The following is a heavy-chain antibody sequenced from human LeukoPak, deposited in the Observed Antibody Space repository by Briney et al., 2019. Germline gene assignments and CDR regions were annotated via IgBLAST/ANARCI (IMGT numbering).Heavy chain of an antibody. J-gene: IGHJ4*02. CDR3: ARDHKDWGVFDY. V-gene: IGHV3-48*01. D-gene: IGHD7-27*01. CDR1: GFIFSSYS. CDR2: ITPSSTTI. Sequence: GGSLRLSCAASGFIFSSYSMNWVRQAPGKGLEWVSYITPSSTTIYYADSVKGRFTISRDNAKNSLYLRMNSLRAEDTAVYYCARDHKDWGVFDYWGQGTLVTVSS.